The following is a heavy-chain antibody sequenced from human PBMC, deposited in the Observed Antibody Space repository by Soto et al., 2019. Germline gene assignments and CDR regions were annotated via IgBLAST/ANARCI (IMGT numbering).Heavy chain of an antibody. Sequence: SETLSLTCTVSGGSISSYYWSWIRQPPGKGLEWIGYIYYSGSTNYNPSLKSRVTISVDTSKNQFSLKLSSVTAADTAVYYCARSTPYSSSWYYYYGMDVWGPGTTVTVSS. CDR2: IYYSGST. V-gene: IGHV4-59*01. CDR1: GGSISSYY. CDR3: ARSTPYSSSWYYYYGMDV. D-gene: IGHD6-13*01. J-gene: IGHJ6*02.